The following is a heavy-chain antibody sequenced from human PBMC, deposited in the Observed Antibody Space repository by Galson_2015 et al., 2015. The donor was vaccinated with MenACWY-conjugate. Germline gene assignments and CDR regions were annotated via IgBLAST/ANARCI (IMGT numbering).Heavy chain of an antibody. D-gene: IGHD2-15*01. Sequence: SLRLSGAASGFTFINAWMSWVRQAPGKGLEWMGHVKSKREGGTADSAAPVKGRFTISGDDPKRTLYLEMNSLKSEDTAVYYCTADYCSGGSCREDWGQGTLVAVSS. CDR3: TADYCSGGSCRED. V-gene: IGHV3-15*01. CDR2: VKSKREGGTA. CDR1: GFTFINAW. J-gene: IGHJ4*02.